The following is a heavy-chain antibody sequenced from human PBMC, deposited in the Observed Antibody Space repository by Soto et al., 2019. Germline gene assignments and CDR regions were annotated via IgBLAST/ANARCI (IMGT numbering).Heavy chain of an antibody. D-gene: IGHD2-8*01. CDR2: ISYDGSNK. CDR1: GFTFSSYA. CDR3: AGAKFCTNGVCYTCDY. V-gene: IGHV3-30-3*01. Sequence: QVQLVESGGGVVQPGRSLRLSCAASGFTFSSYAMHWVRQAPGKGLEWVAVISYDGSNKYYADSVKGRFTISRDNSKTTLYLQMNSLRAEDTAVYYCAGAKFCTNGVCYTCDYWGQGTLVTVSS. J-gene: IGHJ4*02.